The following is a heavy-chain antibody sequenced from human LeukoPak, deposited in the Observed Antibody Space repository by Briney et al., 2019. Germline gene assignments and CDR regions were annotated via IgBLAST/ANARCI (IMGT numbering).Heavy chain of an antibody. J-gene: IGHJ3*02. CDR3: AKDLKSGIVVVPAAIFGTARAFDI. Sequence: PGGSLRLSCAASGFTFSNYGMHWVRQAPGKGLEWVAVISFDGGTKYNADSVKGRFTISRDTSRNTLYLQMNSLRAEDTAVYYCAKDLKSGIVVVPAAIFGTARAFDIWGQGTMVTVSS. D-gene: IGHD2-2*01. CDR1: GFTFSNYG. CDR2: ISFDGGTK. V-gene: IGHV3-30*18.